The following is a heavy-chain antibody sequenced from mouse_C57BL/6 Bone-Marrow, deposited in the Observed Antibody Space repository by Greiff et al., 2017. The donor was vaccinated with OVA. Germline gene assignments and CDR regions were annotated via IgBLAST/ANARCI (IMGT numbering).Heavy chain of an antibody. V-gene: IGHV1-80*01. J-gene: IGHJ3*01. Sequence: VQLQQSGADLVKPEASVKISCKASGYAFSNYCMNWVTQRPGKGLEWIGQIYPGDGDTNYNGKFKGKATLTADKSSSTAYMHLSSLTSEDSAVYFCARGAYWGQGTLVTVSA. CDR3: ARGAY. CDR1: GYAFSNYC. CDR2: IYPGDGDT.